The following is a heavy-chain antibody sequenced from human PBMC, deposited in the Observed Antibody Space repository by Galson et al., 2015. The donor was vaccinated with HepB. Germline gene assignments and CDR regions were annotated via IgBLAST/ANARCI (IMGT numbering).Heavy chain of an antibody. D-gene: IGHD5-18*01. J-gene: IGHJ4*02. CDR2: IRSKANAYAT. CDR1: GFTFSVST. CDR3: ATTTYIYGPAIDY. V-gene: IGHV3-73*01. Sequence: SLRLSCAASGFTFSVSTMHWVRQTSGKGLEWAGRIRSKANAYATEYAASVTGSFTISRDDSKNTAYLQMNSLKTEDTAVYYCATTTYIYGPAIDYWGQGTLVTVSS.